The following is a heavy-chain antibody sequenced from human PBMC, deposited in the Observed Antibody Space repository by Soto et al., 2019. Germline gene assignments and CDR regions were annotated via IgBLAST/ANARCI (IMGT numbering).Heavy chain of an antibody. Sequence: EVQLLESGGGLVQPGGSLRLSCAASGFTFSSYAMSWVRQAPGKGLEWVSAISGSGGSTYYADSVKGRFTISRDNSKNTLYLQMNSLRAEDTAVYYCAKDVWVRGVITNAFDIWGQGTMVTVSS. CDR2: ISGSGGST. V-gene: IGHV3-23*01. D-gene: IGHD3-10*01. J-gene: IGHJ3*02. CDR3: AKDVWVRGVITNAFDI. CDR1: GFTFSSYA.